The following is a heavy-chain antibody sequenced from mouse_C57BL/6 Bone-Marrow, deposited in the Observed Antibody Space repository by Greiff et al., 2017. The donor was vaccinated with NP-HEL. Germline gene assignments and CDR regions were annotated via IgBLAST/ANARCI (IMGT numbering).Heavy chain of an antibody. V-gene: IGHV1-80*01. D-gene: IGHD1-1*01. CDR3: ARGDYGSSRFGYAMDY. Sequence: QVQLQQSGAELVKPGASVKISCKASGYAFSSYWMKWVKERPGKGLEWIGQIYPGDGDTKYNGKFKGKATLTADKSSSTAYMQVSSLTSEDSAVYFCARGDYGSSRFGYAMDYWGQGTSVTVSS. CDR2: IYPGDGDT. J-gene: IGHJ4*01. CDR1: GYAFSSYW.